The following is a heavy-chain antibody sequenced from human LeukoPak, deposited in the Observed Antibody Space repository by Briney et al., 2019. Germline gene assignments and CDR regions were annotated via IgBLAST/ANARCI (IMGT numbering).Heavy chain of an antibody. D-gene: IGHD6-6*01. Sequence: ESGPTLVKPTQTLTLTCTFSGFSLSTSGVGVGWIRQPPGKALEWLALIYWDDDKRYSPSLKSRLTITKDTSKNQVVLTMTNMDPVDTATYYCAHREMYSSSSGENWFDPWGQGTLVTVSS. CDR1: GFSLSTSGVG. J-gene: IGHJ5*02. V-gene: IGHV2-5*02. CDR2: IYWDDDK. CDR3: AHREMYSSSSGENWFDP.